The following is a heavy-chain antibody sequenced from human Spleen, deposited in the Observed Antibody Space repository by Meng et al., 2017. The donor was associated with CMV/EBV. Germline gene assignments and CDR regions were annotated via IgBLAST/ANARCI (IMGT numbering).Heavy chain of an antibody. V-gene: IGHV4-59*01. D-gene: IGHD3-10*01. CDR1: GASISSNY. Sequence: SETLSLTCTVSGASISSNYWSWNRRPPGKGLQYIGSISHNGYINYNPSLKGRVTISLDTSRNQLSLRLTSVTAADTAVYYCARDRSSPYYYYGLDVWGQGTTVTVSS. CDR3: ARDRSSPYYYYGLDV. CDR2: ISHNGYI. J-gene: IGHJ6*02.